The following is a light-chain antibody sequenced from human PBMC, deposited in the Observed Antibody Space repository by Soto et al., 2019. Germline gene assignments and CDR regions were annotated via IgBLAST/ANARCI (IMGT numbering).Light chain of an antibody. V-gene: IGLV2-14*01. Sequence: QSALTQPASVSGSPGQSITISCTGTSSDVGGYNYVSWYQQHPGKAPKLMIYEVSNRPSGVSNRFSGSKSGNTASLTISGXXXXXXXXYYCSSYTSSSIDYVFGTGTKVTV. CDR1: SSDVGGYNY. CDR3: SSYTSSSIDYV. CDR2: EVS. J-gene: IGLJ1*01.